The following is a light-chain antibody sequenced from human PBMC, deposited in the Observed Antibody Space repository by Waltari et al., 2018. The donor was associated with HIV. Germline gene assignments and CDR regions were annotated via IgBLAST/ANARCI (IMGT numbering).Light chain of an antibody. J-gene: IGKJ1*01. CDR3: LQSYSLFMWT. V-gene: IGKV1-39*01. Sequence: DIQMTQSPSSLSASVVDRVTITCRASQSISRYLSWYQQKPGKIPELLIYSASSLQTGVPSRFSGSGSGTDFTLTISSLQPEDFATYYCLQSYSLFMWTFGQGTKVEVK. CDR1: QSISRY. CDR2: SAS.